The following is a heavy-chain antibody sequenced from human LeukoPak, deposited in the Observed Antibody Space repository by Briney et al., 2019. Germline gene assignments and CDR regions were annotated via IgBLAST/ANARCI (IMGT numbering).Heavy chain of an antibody. Sequence: TASETLSLTCTVSGGSISSYYWTSIRQPPGKGLEWIGDIYITGSTNYNPYLKRRVTISVDTSKNQFSLRLSCVTAADTAVYYCARVRIGQTSYDASDVWGLGTMVTVSS. D-gene: IGHD1-26*01. CDR2: IYITGST. CDR3: ARVRIGQTSYDASDV. V-gene: IGHV4-59*13. J-gene: IGHJ3*01. CDR1: GGSISSYY.